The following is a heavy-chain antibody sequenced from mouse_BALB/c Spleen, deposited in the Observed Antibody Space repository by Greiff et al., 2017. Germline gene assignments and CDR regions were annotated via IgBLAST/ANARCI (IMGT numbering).Heavy chain of an antibody. D-gene: IGHD1-1*01. J-gene: IGHJ4*01. Sequence: VQLKQSGAELVKPGASVKLSCTASGFNIKDTYMHWVKQRPEQGLEWIGRIDPANGNTKYDPKFQGKATITADTSSNTAYLQLSSLTSEDTAVYYCARELRHEGAMDYWGQGTSVTVSS. V-gene: IGHV14-3*02. CDR2: IDPANGNT. CDR3: ARELRHEGAMDY. CDR1: GFNIKDTY.